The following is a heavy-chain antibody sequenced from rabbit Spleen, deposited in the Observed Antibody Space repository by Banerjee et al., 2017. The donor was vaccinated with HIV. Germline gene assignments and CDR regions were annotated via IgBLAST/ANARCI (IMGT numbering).Heavy chain of an antibody. CDR1: GFDFSSSYM. CDR2: IDTNNGDT. Sequence: QEQLKETGGGLVQPGGSLTLSCKASGFDFSSSYMNWVRQAPGKGLEWIACIDTNNGDTDYANWPKGRFTISKTSSTTVTLQMTSLTAADTATYFCARDLAGAIGWNFYLWGQGTLVTVS. CDR3: ARDLAGAIGWNFYL. V-gene: IGHV1S45*01. J-gene: IGHJ4*01. D-gene: IGHD4-1*01.